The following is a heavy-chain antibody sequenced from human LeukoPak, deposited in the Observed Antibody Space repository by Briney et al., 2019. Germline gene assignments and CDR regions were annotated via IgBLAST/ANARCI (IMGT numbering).Heavy chain of an antibody. D-gene: IGHD3-9*01. CDR1: GFTVSSNY. Sequence: GGSLRLSCVASGFTVSSNYMSWVRRAPGKGLEWVSVIYSGDNTYYVDSVKGRFTISRDSSKNTLYLQMNSLRAEDTAVYYCARDYYDILTANRQTKSSYFDYWGQGTLVTVSS. CDR2: IYSGDNT. J-gene: IGHJ4*02. V-gene: IGHV3-66*01. CDR3: ARDYYDILTANRQTKSSYFDY.